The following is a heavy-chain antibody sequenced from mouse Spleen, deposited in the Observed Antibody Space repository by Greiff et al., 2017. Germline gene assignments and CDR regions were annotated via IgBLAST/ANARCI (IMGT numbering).Heavy chain of an antibody. D-gene: IGHD1-1*02. CDR3: VYGPTEDY. CDR2: IYPGDGDT. CDR1: GYAFSSSW. J-gene: IGHJ2*01. V-gene: IGHV1-82*01. Sequence: QVQLQQSGPELVKPGASVKISCKASGYAFSSSWMNWVKQRPGKGLEWIGRIYPGDGDTNYNGKFKGKATLTADKSSSTAYMQLSSLTSEDSAVYFCVYGPTEDYWGQGTTLTVSS.